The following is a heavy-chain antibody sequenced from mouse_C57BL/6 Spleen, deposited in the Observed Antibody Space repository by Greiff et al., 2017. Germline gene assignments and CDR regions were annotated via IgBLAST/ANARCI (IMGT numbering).Heavy chain of an antibody. V-gene: IGHV5-17*01. D-gene: IGHD1-1*01. CDR1: GFTFSDYG. CDR3: AKDYYGSSHWYFDV. CDR2: ISSGSSTI. Sequence: EVQRVESGGGLVKPGGSLKLSCAASGFTFSDYGMHWVRQAPEKGLEWVAYISSGSSTIYYADTVKGRFTISRDNAKNTLFLQMTSLRSEDTAMYYCAKDYYGSSHWYFDVWGTGTTVTVSS. J-gene: IGHJ1*03.